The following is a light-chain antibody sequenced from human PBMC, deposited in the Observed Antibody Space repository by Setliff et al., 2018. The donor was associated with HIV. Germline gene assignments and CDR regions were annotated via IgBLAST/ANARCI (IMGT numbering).Light chain of an antibody. CDR1: SSDIGGYNY. CDR3: SSYTGSGTYV. Sequence: QSALAQPASVSGSPGQSITISCTGTSSDIGGYNYVSWYRQHPGKAPKLMIYDVSNRPSGVSIRFSASKSGSTASLTISGPQPEDEADYYCSSYTGSGTYVFGVGTKVTVL. CDR2: DVS. J-gene: IGLJ1*01. V-gene: IGLV2-14*03.